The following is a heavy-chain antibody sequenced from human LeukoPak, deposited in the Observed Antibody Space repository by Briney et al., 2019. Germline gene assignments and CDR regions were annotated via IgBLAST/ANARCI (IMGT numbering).Heavy chain of an antibody. Sequence: GGSLRLSCAASGFTFSSYAMTWVRQAPGKGLEWVAAISGSSGNTYYADSVKGRFTISRDNSKNTLYLQMNSLRAEDTAVYYCAKELGIAAAGDYWGQGTLVTVSS. CDR3: AKELGIAAAGDY. CDR2: ISGSSGNT. J-gene: IGHJ4*02. CDR1: GFTFSSYA. D-gene: IGHD6-13*01. V-gene: IGHV3-23*01.